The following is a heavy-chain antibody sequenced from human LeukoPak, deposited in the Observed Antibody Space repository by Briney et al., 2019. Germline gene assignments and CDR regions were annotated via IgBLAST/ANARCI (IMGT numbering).Heavy chain of an antibody. CDR2: IKQDGSEK. J-gene: IGHJ6*04. CDR1: GFTFSSYW. V-gene: IGHV3-7*01. D-gene: IGHD3-10*02. Sequence: GGSLRLSCLASGFTFSSYWMSWVRQAPGKGLEWAANIKQDGSEKYYVDSVKGRFTISRDNAKNSLYLQINSLRAEDTAVYYCAGLGITMIGGVWGKGTTVTISS. CDR3: AGLGITMIGGV.